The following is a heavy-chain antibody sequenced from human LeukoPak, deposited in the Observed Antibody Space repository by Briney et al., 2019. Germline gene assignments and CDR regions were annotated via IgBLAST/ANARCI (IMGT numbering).Heavy chain of an antibody. Sequence: SQTLSLTCTVSGGSISSGSYYWSWIRQPAGKGLEWIGRIYTSGSTNYNPSLKSRVTISVDTSKNQFSLKLTSVTAADTAVYYCARDPTRYYDTSGYPYYFDYWGQGALVTVSS. D-gene: IGHD3-22*01. CDR1: GGSISSGSYY. CDR2: IYTSGST. J-gene: IGHJ4*02. V-gene: IGHV4-61*02. CDR3: ARDPTRYYDTSGYPYYFDY.